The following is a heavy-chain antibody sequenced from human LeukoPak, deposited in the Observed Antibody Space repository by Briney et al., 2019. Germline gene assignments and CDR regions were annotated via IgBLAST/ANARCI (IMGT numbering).Heavy chain of an antibody. CDR2: ISYSGTT. CDR1: GGSISSNSYY. D-gene: IGHD2-15*01. Sequence: SETLSLTCTVSGGSISSNSYYWGWIRQPPGRGLEWIGSISYSGTTYYNPSLKSRVTISVGTSKNQFSPKLNSVTAADTAMYYCARHGVAVVTSSFDYWGQGTLVTVSS. J-gene: IGHJ4*02. V-gene: IGHV4-39*01. CDR3: ARHGVAVVTSSFDY.